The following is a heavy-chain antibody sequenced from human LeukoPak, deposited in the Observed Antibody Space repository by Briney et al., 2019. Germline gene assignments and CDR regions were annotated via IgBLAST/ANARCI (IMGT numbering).Heavy chain of an antibody. CDR1: GGSISSGSYY. CDR2: IYTSGST. Sequence: PSETLSLTCTVSGGSISSGSYYWSWIRQPAGKGLEWIGRIYTSGSTNYNPSLKSRVTISVDTSKNQFSLKLSSVTAADTAVYYCARDLFPVANPIAAAGTGDAFDIWGQGTMVTVSS. J-gene: IGHJ3*02. V-gene: IGHV4-61*02. CDR3: ARDLFPVANPIAAAGTGDAFDI. D-gene: IGHD6-13*01.